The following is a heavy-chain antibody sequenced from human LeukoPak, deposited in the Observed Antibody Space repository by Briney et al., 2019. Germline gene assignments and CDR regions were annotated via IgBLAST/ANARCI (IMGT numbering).Heavy chain of an antibody. CDR1: GGSISNTIYY. CDR2: IFYSGST. CDR3: AREGRGQQLTPIDY. D-gene: IGHD6-13*01. Sequence: SETLSLTCTVSGGSISNTIYYWGWIRQPPGKGLQWIGSIFYSGSTYYNPSLKSRVTISVDTSTNQFSLKVNSLTTADTAVYYCAREGRGQQLTPIDYWGPGALVTVSS. J-gene: IGHJ4*02. V-gene: IGHV4-39*07.